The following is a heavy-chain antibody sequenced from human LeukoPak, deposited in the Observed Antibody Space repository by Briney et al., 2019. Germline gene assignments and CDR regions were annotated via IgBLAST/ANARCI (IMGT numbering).Heavy chain of an antibody. J-gene: IGHJ3*02. CDR3: ARPDRIAAAGAFDI. Sequence: PSETLSLTCAVYGGSFSGYYWSWIRQPPGKGLEWIGEINHSGSTNYNPSLKSRVTISVDTSKNQFSLKLSSVTAADTAVYYCARPDRIAAAGAFDIWGQGTMVTVSS. V-gene: IGHV4-34*01. CDR2: INHSGST. CDR1: GGSFSGYY. D-gene: IGHD6-13*01.